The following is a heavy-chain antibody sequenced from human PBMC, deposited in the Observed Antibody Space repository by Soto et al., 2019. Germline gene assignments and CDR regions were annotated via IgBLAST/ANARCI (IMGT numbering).Heavy chain of an antibody. CDR3: AKDLHPYYYDSSAGRYAFDI. CDR2: ISCSGGST. CDR1: GFTFSSYA. D-gene: IGHD3-22*01. V-gene: IGHV3-23*01. J-gene: IGHJ3*02. Sequence: GGSLRLSCAASGFTFSSYAMSWVRQAPGKGLEWVAAISCSGGSTYYADSVKGRFTISRDNSKNTLYLQMNSLRAEDTAVYYCAKDLHPYYYDSSAGRYAFDIWGQGTMVTVSS.